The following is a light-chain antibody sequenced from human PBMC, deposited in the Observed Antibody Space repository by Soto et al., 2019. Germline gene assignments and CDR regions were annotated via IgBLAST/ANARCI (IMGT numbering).Light chain of an antibody. J-gene: IGKJ1*01. CDR2: AAA. Sequence: EIVLTPSPATLSVSPGERATLSCLASQSVSSSYLAWYQQKPGQAPRLLIYAAATRATGIPDRFSGSGSGTDFTLTISRLEPEDFAVYCCQQYGSSPWTFGQGTKVDIK. CDR3: QQYGSSPWT. CDR1: QSVSSSY. V-gene: IGKV3-20*01.